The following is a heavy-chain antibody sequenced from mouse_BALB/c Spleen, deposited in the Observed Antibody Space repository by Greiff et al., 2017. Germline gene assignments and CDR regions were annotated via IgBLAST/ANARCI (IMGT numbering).Heavy chain of an antibody. Sequence: VQLQQSGAELVRPGASVTLSCKASGYTFTDYEMHWVKQTPVHGLEWIGAIDPETGGTAYNQKFKGKATLTADKSSSTAYMELRSLTSEDSAVYYGTSSYLGDYYFDYWGQGTTRTVSA. CDR3: TSSYLGDYYFDY. V-gene: IGHV1-15*01. CDR2: IDPETGGT. D-gene: IGHD3-3*01. CDR1: GYTFTDYE. J-gene: IGHJ2*01.